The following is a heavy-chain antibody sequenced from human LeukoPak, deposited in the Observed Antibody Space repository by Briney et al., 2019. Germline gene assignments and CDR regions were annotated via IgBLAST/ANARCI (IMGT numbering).Heavy chain of an antibody. J-gene: IGHJ6*03. D-gene: IGHD3-10*01. V-gene: IGHV4-4*07. Sequence: KPSETLSLTCTVSGGSISSYYWSWIRQPAGKGLEWIGRIYTSGSTNYNPSLKSRVTMSVDTSKNQFSLKLSSVTAADTAVYYCARDLILRFKPYYMDVWGKGTTVTVSS. CDR2: IYTSGST. CDR3: ARDLILRFKPYYMDV. CDR1: GGSISSYY.